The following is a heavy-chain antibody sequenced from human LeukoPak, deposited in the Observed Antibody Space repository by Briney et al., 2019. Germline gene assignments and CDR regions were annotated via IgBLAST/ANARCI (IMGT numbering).Heavy chain of an antibody. J-gene: IGHJ4*02. V-gene: IGHV4-31*03. CDR2: IDYSGST. Sequence: SEALSLTCTVSGGSISSGGYYWSWIRQHPVKGLEWVGYIDYSGSTYYNPSLKSRLTISMDTSKNQFSLRLSSVTAADTAVYYCARDPGKDGYNYSFDYWGQGTLATVSS. D-gene: IGHD5-24*01. CDR3: ARDPGKDGYNYSFDY. CDR1: GGSISSGGYY.